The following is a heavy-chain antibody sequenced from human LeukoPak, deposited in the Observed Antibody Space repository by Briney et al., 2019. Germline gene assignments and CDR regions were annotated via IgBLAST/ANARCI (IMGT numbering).Heavy chain of an antibody. D-gene: IGHD2-15*01. Sequence: PSETLSLTCTVSGGSISSYYWSWIRQPAGKGLDWIGRIYTSGSTNYNPSLKSRVTISVDKSKNQFSLKLSSVTAADTAVYYCVLGYCSGGSCYLPTGPPNLVDYWGQGTLVTVSS. CDR3: VLGYCSGGSCYLPTGPPNLVDY. J-gene: IGHJ4*02. V-gene: IGHV4-4*07. CDR1: GGSISSYY. CDR2: IYTSGST.